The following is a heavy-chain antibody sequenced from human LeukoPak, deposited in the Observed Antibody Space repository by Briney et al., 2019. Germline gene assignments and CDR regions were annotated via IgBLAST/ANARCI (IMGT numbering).Heavy chain of an antibody. CDR1: GFSFSVYW. V-gene: IGHV3-7*01. D-gene: IGHD6-19*01. CDR3: VRGWGSSGPGDL. CDR2: IKQDGSEK. J-gene: IGHJ4*02. Sequence: GGSLRLSCVVSGFSFSVYWMSWVRQAPGKGLEWVANIKQDGSEKYYVDSVRGRFTVSRDNANNSLYLQMDSLGDEDNGVYFCVRGWGSSGPGDLWGQGTLVTVSS.